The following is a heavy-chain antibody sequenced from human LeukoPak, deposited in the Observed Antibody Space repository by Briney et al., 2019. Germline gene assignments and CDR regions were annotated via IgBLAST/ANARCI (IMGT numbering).Heavy chain of an antibody. Sequence: GGSLRLSCAASGFTFSSYAMSWVRQAPGKGLEAPGKGLEWVSVIYSGGSTYYADSVKGRLTISRRNSNNTLYLQMNSWRAEDTAVYYCAAGYCRRRYGSWFDPWGPGTLVTVSS. CDR3: AAGYCRRRYGSWFDP. CDR1: GFTFSSYA. CDR2: IYSGGST. J-gene: IGHJ5*02. V-gene: IGHV3-66*02. D-gene: IGHD6-13*01.